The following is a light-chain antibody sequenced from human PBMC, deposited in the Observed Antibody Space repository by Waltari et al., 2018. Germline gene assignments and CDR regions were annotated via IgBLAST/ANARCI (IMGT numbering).Light chain of an antibody. J-gene: IGKJ2*01. V-gene: IGKV1-39*01. Sequence: DIQLTQSPSSLYESVGNRFTLHCRASQHVGTYLNWYQQQPGKAPKLLIYAASSLNTGVPSRFSGSGSGTEFSLTISSLQPEDFATYYCQQGYNSPPTFGQGTKLESK. CDR2: AAS. CDR3: QQGYNSPPT. CDR1: QHVGTY.